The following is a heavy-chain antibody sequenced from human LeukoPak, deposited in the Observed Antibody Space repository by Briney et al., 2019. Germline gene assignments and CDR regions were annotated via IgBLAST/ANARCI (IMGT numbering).Heavy chain of an antibody. J-gene: IGHJ4*02. Sequence: SGGSLRLSCAASGFTFSGFSMSWVRQSPTKGLEWVANIKQDGSERYYVDSVNGRFTISRDNAKNSLSLQMNNLRVEDMAVYYCARAGSHWHYVYWGQGTVVTVSS. CDR1: GFTFSGFS. V-gene: IGHV3-7*01. CDR3: ARAGSHWHYVY. D-gene: IGHD3-10*01. CDR2: IKQDGSER.